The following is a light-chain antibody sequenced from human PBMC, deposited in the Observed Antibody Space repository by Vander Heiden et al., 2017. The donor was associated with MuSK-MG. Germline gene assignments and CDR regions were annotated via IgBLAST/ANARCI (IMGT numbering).Light chain of an antibody. Sequence: DIQMTQCPSSLSASVGDRVTITCRASQSISSYLNWYQQKPGKAPKLLIYAASSLQSGVPSRFSGSGSGTDFTLTISSLQPEDFATYYCQQSYSTPLIFTFGPGTKVDIK. J-gene: IGKJ3*01. CDR3: QQSYSTPLIFT. CDR1: QSISSY. CDR2: AAS. V-gene: IGKV1-39*01.